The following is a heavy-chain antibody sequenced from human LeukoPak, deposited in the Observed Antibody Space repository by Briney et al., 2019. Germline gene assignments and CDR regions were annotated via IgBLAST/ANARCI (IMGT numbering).Heavy chain of an antibody. Sequence: GGSLRLSCAAYRFTFSTYTMNWVRQAPGKGLEWVSSISTSGGYLYYADSVKGRFTTSRDNAKNSLYLQMNSLRAEDTAVYYCARSYLDAFDIWGQGTMVTVSS. D-gene: IGHD1-26*01. CDR3: ARSYLDAFDI. J-gene: IGHJ3*02. CDR2: ISTSGGYL. CDR1: RFTFSTYT. V-gene: IGHV3-21*01.